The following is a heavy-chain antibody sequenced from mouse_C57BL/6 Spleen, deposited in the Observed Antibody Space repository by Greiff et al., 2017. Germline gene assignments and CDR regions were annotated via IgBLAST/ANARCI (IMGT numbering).Heavy chain of an antibody. CDR3: ASLGSSYAMDY. CDR2: INPGSGGT. D-gene: IGHD1-1*01. J-gene: IGHJ4*01. CDR1: GYAFTNYL. V-gene: IGHV1-54*01. Sequence: QVQLQQSGAELVRPGTSVKVSCKASGYAFTNYLIEWVKQRPGQGLEWIGVINPGSGGTNYNEKFKGKATLTADKSSSTAYMQLSSLTSEDSAVYFCASLGSSYAMDYWGQGTSVTVSS.